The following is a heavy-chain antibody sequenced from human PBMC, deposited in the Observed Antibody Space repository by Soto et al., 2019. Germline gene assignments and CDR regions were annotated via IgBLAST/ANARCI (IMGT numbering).Heavy chain of an antibody. J-gene: IGHJ4*02. CDR1: GYTFTSYD. D-gene: IGHD3-22*01. Sequence: ASVKVSCKASGYTFTSYDINWVRQATGQGLEWMGWMNPNSGNTGYAQKFQGRVTMTRNTSISTAYMELSSLRSEGTAVYYCARAHRNYYDSSGPGYWGQGTLVTVSS. CDR3: ARAHRNYYDSSGPGY. CDR2: MNPNSGNT. V-gene: IGHV1-8*01.